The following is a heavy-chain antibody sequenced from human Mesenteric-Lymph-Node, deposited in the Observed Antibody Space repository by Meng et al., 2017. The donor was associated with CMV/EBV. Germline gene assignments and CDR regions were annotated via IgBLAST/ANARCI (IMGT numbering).Heavy chain of an antibody. V-gene: IGHV3-9*01. D-gene: IGHD3-16*01. CDR1: GFTLEDYS. CDR3: IKETQPGGCDH. CDR2: ISWNSDTI. Sequence: SLKISCAASGFTLEDYSMHWLRLAPGKGPEWVSAISWNSDTIAYADSVKGRFTTSRDNAKNSLYLQMNSLRVEDTALYYCIKETQPGGCDHWGQGTLVTVSS. J-gene: IGHJ4*02.